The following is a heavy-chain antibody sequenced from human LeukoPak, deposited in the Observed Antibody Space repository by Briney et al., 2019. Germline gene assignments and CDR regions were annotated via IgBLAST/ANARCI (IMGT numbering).Heavy chain of an antibody. CDR3: ARGNGGYRPFDY. Sequence: PSETLSLTCAVYGGSFSGYYWSWIRQPPGKGLEWIGEINHSGSTNYNPSLKSRVTISVDTSKNQFSLKLSSVTAADTAVYYCARGNGGYRPFDYWGQGTLVTVFS. J-gene: IGHJ4*02. CDR2: INHSGST. V-gene: IGHV4-34*01. CDR1: GGSFSGYY. D-gene: IGHD3-22*01.